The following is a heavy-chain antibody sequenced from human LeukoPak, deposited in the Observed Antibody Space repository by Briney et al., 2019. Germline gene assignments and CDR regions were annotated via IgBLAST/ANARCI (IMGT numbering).Heavy chain of an antibody. J-gene: IGHJ6*02. CDR2: IWYDGSNK. CDR3: ARAYVDIAATIKPSDFYGMDV. D-gene: IGHD5-12*01. Sequence: GRSLRLSCAASGFTFSSYGMHWVRQAPGKGLEWVAVIWYDGSNKYYADSVKGRFTISRDNSKNTLYLQMNSLRAEDTAVYYCARAYVDIAATIKPSDFYGMDVWGQGTTVTVSS. CDR1: GFTFSSYG. V-gene: IGHV3-33*01.